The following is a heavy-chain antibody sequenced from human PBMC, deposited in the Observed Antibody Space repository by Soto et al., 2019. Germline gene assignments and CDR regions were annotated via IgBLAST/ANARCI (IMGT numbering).Heavy chain of an antibody. Sequence: QVQLQESGPGLVKPSQTLSLTCTVSGGSISSGGYYWTWIRQHPGKGLEWIGYNYYSGITYYNPSLKSRVTISLYTSKNQVSLKLSSVTAADTAVYYCARGSSIAGLYYGMDVWGQGTTVTVSS. CDR1: GGSISSGGYY. J-gene: IGHJ6*02. V-gene: IGHV4-31*03. CDR2: NYYSGIT. D-gene: IGHD6-6*01. CDR3: ARGSSIAGLYYGMDV.